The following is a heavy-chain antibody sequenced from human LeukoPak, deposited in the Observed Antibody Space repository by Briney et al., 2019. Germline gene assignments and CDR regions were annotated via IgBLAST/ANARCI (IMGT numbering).Heavy chain of an antibody. CDR1: GFTFSNAW. CDR2: ISSSSSYI. CDR3: AKGYSSSWYSDY. D-gene: IGHD6-13*01. V-gene: IGHV3-21*01. J-gene: IGHJ4*02. Sequence: GGSLRLSCAASGFTFSNAWMSWVRQAPGKGLEWVSSISSSSSYIYYADSVKGRFTISRDNAKNSLYLQMNSLRAEDTAAYYCAKGYSSSWYSDYWGQGTLVTVSS.